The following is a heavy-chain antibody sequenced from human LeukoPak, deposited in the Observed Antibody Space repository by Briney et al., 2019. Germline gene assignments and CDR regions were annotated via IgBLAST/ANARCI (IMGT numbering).Heavy chain of an antibody. V-gene: IGHV3-48*01. Sequence: PGGSLRLSCAASGFTFSSYSMNWVRRAPGKGLEWVSYISSSSSTIYYADSVKGRFTISRDNAKNSLYLQMNSLRAEDTAVYYCARPLSDIVVVPAAILHWGQGTLVTVSS. CDR2: ISSSSSTI. J-gene: IGHJ1*01. D-gene: IGHD2-2*01. CDR3: ARPLSDIVVVPAAILH. CDR1: GFTFSSYS.